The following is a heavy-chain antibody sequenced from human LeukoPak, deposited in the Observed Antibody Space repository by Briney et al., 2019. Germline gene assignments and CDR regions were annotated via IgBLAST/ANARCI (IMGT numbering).Heavy chain of an antibody. J-gene: IGHJ5*02. Sequence: SETLSLTCAVYGGSLSGYYWSWIRQPPGKGLEWIGEINHSGSTNYNPSLKSRVTISVDTSKNQFSLKLSSVTAADTAVYYCARAAPWAVITYNWFDPWGQGTLVTVSS. CDR3: ARAAPWAVITYNWFDP. D-gene: IGHD3-22*01. CDR2: INHSGST. V-gene: IGHV4-34*01. CDR1: GGSLSGYY.